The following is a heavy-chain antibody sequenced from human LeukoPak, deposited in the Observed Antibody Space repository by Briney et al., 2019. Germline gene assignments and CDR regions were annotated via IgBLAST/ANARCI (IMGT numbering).Heavy chain of an antibody. D-gene: IGHD6-13*01. J-gene: IGHJ4*02. CDR3: ARGPLIAAAGTW. CDR2: INQDGTEK. CDR1: GFTFSSYW. Sequence: GGSLRLSCAASGFTFSSYWMSWFGQPPGEGLEWVAKINQDGTEKAYVDSVRGRFTISRDNAKNSLFLQMNSLRAEDTAVYYCARGPLIAAAGTWWGQGTLVTVSS. V-gene: IGHV3-7*03.